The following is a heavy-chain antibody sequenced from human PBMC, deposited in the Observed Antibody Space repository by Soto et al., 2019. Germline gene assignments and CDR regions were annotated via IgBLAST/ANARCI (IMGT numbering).Heavy chain of an antibody. J-gene: IGHJ2*01. CDR1: GFTFSSYA. V-gene: IGHV3-30-3*01. CDR3: ARPLWRDDYNWGYFDL. CDR2: ISYDGSNK. Sequence: QVQLVESGGGVVQPGRSLRLSCAASGFTFSSYAMHWVRQAPGKGLEWVAVISYDGSNKYYTDSVKGRFTISRDNSKNTLYLQMNSLRAEVTAVYYCARPLWRDDYNWGYFDLWGRGNLVTVSS. D-gene: IGHD4-4*01.